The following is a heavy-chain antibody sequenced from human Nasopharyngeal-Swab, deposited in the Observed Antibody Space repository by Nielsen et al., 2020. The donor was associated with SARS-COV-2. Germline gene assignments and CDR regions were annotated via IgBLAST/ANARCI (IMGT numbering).Heavy chain of an antibody. V-gene: IGHV3-30*03. Sequence: GESLKISCGASGFTFSNYAMTWVRQAPGKGLEWVAVISYEGSKKYYADFVKGRFTISRDNSKNTLYLQMNSLRAEDTAVYYCARDLAPYYYDSSGYYYGWGQGTLVTVSS. CDR3: ARDLAPYYYDSSGYYYG. CDR1: GFTFSNYA. CDR2: ISYEGSKK. D-gene: IGHD3-22*01. J-gene: IGHJ4*02.